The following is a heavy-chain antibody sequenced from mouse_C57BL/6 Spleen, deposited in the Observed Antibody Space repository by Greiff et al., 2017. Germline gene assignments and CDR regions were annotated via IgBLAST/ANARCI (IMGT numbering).Heavy chain of an antibody. CDR2: ISYSGST. CDR3: ASSYYSNYDYAMDY. Sequence: EVHLVESGPGMVKPSQSLSLTCTVTGYSITSGYDWHWIRHFPGNKLEWMGYISYSGSTNYNPSLKSRISITHDTSKNHFFLKLNSVTTEDTATYYCASSYYSNYDYAMDYWGQGTSVTVSS. CDR1: GYSITSGYD. V-gene: IGHV3-1*01. D-gene: IGHD2-5*01. J-gene: IGHJ4*01.